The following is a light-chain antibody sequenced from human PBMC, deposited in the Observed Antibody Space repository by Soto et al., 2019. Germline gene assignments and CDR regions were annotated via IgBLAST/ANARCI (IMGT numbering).Light chain of an antibody. J-gene: IGKJ1*01. V-gene: IGKV3-20*01. CDR3: QQYGSSPQT. Sequence: EIVLTQSPGTLSLSPGDSATLTCRASQSVSNFLAWYQHKTGQTPRILVYGESSRATGIPARFSGSGSGTDLNLTISRLEPEDFAVYYCQQYGSSPQTFGQGAKVDIK. CDR2: GES. CDR1: QSVSNF.